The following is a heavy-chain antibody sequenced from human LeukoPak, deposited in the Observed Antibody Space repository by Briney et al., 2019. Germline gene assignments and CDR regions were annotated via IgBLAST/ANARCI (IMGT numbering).Heavy chain of an antibody. CDR1: NGSISFYI. V-gene: IGHV4-59*08. Sequence: SEPLSLSCSVSNGSISFYIWCLRRQPPGRGQEWTGYIYYGRTTTYTPSLKRRVTISIDSPKNHLSLRLTSLTAADRALCYCARHGGSVDYFDSWGPGSLVIVSS. D-gene: IGHD1-26*01. CDR3: ARHGGSVDYFDS. J-gene: IGHJ4*02. CDR2: IYYGRTT.